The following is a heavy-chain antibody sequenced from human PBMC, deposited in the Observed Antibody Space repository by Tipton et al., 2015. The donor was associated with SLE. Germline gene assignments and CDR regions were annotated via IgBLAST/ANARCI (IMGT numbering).Heavy chain of an antibody. J-gene: IGHJ6*02. CDR2: VYDSGTT. Sequence: TLSLTCFVSGDSITSDIYYWGWIRQHPGKGLEWIGSVYDSGTTHYSPSLKSRVTMSVDTSKTQFSLKPGSLTAADTAVYYCARVVTVGAAHYYDIDVWGQGTRVTVSS. CDR3: ARVVTVGAAHYYDIDV. V-gene: IGHV4-39*07. CDR1: GDSITSDIYY. D-gene: IGHD2-21*02.